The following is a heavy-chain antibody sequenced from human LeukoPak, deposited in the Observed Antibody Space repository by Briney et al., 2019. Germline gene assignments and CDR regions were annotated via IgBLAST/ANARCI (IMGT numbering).Heavy chain of an antibody. J-gene: IGHJ5*02. CDR1: GFTFSSYG. D-gene: IGHD3-22*01. CDR3: AKIFHTDGYYLGEHLFDA. Sequence: PGGSLRLSCAASGFTFSSYGMHWVRQAPGKGPEWLSAISGSGGSTTDADSVKGRFTTSRDNSKSTLYLQMNSLRAEDTAIYYCAKIFHTDGYYLGEHLFDAWGQGTLVTVSS. CDR2: ISGSGGST. V-gene: IGHV3-23*01.